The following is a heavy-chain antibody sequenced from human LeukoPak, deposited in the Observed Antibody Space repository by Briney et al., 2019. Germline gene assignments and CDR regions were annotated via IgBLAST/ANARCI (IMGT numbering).Heavy chain of an antibody. Sequence: SVKVSCKASGYTFTSYAISWVRQAPGQGLEWVGGIIPIFGKANYAQKFQGRVTITADESTSTAYMELSSLRSEDTAVYYCARGWDSSGQIPFFYWGQGTLVTVSS. CDR1: GYTFTSYA. V-gene: IGHV1-69*13. CDR2: IIPIFGKA. J-gene: IGHJ4*02. CDR3: ARGWDSSGQIPFFY. D-gene: IGHD3-22*01.